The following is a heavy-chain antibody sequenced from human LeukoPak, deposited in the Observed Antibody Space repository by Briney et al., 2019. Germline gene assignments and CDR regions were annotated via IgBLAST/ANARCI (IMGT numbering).Heavy chain of an antibody. CDR2: INYRGST. CDR1: GGSIRSYY. CDR3: TRVRNGDPGEWYFDY. Sequence: WETLCLTGTVSGGSIRSYYWSWIRQPPGEGLEWIAYINYRGSTRYNPSLKSRVTTSVDTSKNQFSLKLSSVTAADTAVYYCTRVRNGDPGEWYFDYWGQAALLTVSS. V-gene: IGHV4-59*01. D-gene: IGHD2-8*01. J-gene: IGHJ4*02.